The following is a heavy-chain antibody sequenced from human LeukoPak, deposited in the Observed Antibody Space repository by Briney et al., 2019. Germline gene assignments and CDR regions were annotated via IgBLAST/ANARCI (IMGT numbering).Heavy chain of an antibody. V-gene: IGHV2-5*02. J-gene: IGHJ4*02. CDR3: ARLYYYGSGSYFYFDS. CDR1: GFSLSTSGVG. Sequence: SGPTLVKPTQTLTLTCTFSGFSLSTSGVGVGWIRQPPGKALEWLALLYWDHDKRYSPSLKTRLTITKETSQNQVVLTMTNMDPVDTATYYCARLYYYGSGSYFYFDSWGRGTLVTVSS. CDR2: LYWDHDK. D-gene: IGHD3-10*01.